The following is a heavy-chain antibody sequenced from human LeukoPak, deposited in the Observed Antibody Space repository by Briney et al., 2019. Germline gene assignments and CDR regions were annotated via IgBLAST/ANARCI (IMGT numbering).Heavy chain of an antibody. V-gene: IGHV3-66*01. D-gene: IGHD2-15*01. CDR3: ASTGGGYCSGGSCVDY. J-gene: IGHJ4*02. Sequence: GGSLRLSCAASGFTVSSNYMSWVRQAPGKGLEWVSVIYSGGSTYYADSVKGRFTISRDNSKNTLYLQMNSLRAEDTAVHYCASTGGGYCSGGSCVDYWGQGTLVTVSS. CDR2: IYSGGST. CDR1: GFTVSSNY.